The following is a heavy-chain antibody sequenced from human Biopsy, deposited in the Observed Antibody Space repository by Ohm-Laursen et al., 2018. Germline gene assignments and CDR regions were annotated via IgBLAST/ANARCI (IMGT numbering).Heavy chain of an antibody. J-gene: IGHJ5*02. D-gene: IGHD3-10*01. CDR3: ATELLPPGVGGPWLDP. CDR2: ISASSSYI. V-gene: IGHV3-21*06. CDR1: GFIFSTYT. Sequence: SLRLSCAASGFIFSTYTMNWVRQAPGKGLEWVSSISASSSYIYYADSVKGRFTVSRDNTKNTLYLQMNSLRAADTAIYFCATELLPPGVGGPWLDPWGQGTPVTVSS.